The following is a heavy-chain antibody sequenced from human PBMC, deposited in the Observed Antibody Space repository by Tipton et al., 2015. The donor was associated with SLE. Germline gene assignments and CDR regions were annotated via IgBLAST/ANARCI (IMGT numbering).Heavy chain of an antibody. CDR3: ARGRNGIPDY. V-gene: IGHV4-34*01. D-gene: IGHD1-1*01. CDR2: ISHGGIT. Sequence: TLSLTCAVYGGSFSGYYWTWIRQPPGKGLEWIGEISHGGITNYNPSLKSRVTISVDASKNQFSLKLSSVTAADTAVYYCARGRNGIPDYWGQGTLVTVSS. J-gene: IGHJ4*02. CDR1: GGSFSGYY.